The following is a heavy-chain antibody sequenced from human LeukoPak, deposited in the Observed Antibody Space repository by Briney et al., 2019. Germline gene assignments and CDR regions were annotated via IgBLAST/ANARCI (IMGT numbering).Heavy chain of an antibody. CDR2: IYYSGST. Sequence: PSETLSLTCTVSGGSISSGGYYWSWIRQHPGKGLEWIGYIYYSGSTYYNPSLKIRVTISVDTSKNQFSLKLSSVTAADTAVYYCARGSPYDYIWGSYRPHFFDYWGQGTLVTVSS. D-gene: IGHD3-16*02. J-gene: IGHJ4*02. CDR1: GGSISSGGYY. CDR3: ARGSPYDYIWGSYRPHFFDY. V-gene: IGHV4-31*03.